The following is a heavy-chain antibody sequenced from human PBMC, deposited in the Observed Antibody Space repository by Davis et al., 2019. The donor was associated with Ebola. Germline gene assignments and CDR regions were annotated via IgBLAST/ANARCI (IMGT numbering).Heavy chain of an antibody. CDR1: GGTFSSYA. Sequence: SVKVSCQASGGTFSSYAISWVRQAPGQGLEWVGGIIPIFGTANYAQKFQGRVTITADESTSTAYMELSSLRSEDTAVYYCARDGGGWFDPWGQGTLVTVSS. D-gene: IGHD2-15*01. CDR2: IIPIFGTA. J-gene: IGHJ5*02. CDR3: ARDGGGWFDP. V-gene: IGHV1-69*13.